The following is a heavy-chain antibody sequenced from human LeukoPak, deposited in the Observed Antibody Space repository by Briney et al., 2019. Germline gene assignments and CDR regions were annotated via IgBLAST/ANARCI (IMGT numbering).Heavy chain of an antibody. CDR2: INPSGGST. D-gene: IGHD6-19*01. CDR1: GYTFTSYY. J-gene: IGHJ5*02. Sequence: ASVKVSCKASGYTFTSYYMHWVRQAPGQGLEWMGIINPSGGSTSYAQKFQGRVTMTRDTSTSTVYMELSSLRSEDTAVYYCARDLFSQRYSSGCPFDPWGQGTLVTVSS. CDR3: ARDLFSQRYSSGCPFDP. V-gene: IGHV1-46*01.